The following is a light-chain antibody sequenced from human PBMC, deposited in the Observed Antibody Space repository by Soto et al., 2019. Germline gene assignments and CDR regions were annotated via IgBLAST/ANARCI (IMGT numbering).Light chain of an antibody. CDR1: HSVSSD. Sequence: EIVMTPSPATLSVSPGERATLSCRASHSVSSDLAWYQQKPGQAPRLLIYGASTRAIGIPARFSGSGSGTEFTLTISSLQSEDFAVYYCQQYNNWPPTFGQGTDWRL. J-gene: IGKJ5*01. V-gene: IGKV3-15*01. CDR3: QQYNNWPPT. CDR2: GAS.